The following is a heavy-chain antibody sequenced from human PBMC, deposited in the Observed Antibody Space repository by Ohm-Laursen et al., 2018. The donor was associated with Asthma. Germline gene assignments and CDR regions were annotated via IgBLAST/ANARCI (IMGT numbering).Heavy chain of an antibody. CDR3: ARSRMGATFYYYAMDV. V-gene: IGHV4-39*07. Sequence: SDTLSLTCTVSGGSISSSSYYWGWIRQPPGKGLEWIGEITHSGRTNYNPSLKSRVTISVDTSKSQFSLKLSSVTAADTAVYYCARSRMGATFYYYAMDVWGQGTTVTVSS. CDR1: GGSISSSSYY. CDR2: ITHSGRT. J-gene: IGHJ6*02. D-gene: IGHD1-26*01.